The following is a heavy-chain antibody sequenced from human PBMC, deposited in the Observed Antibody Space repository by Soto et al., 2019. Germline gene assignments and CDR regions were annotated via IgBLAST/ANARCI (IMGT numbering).Heavy chain of an antibody. CDR2: ISRSGGSR. Sequence: GGSLRLSCAASGFTFSSYAMSWVRQGSGKGLEWVSAISRSGGSRYYADSVKGRFTIFRDNSKNTLYLQMNSLRAEDTAVYYCAKRTAGTIVGSECLYFEYRGQGTLVTVSS. J-gene: IGHJ4*02. V-gene: IGHV3-23*01. D-gene: IGHD1-26*01. CDR3: AKRTAGTIVGSECLYFEY. CDR1: GFTFSSYA.